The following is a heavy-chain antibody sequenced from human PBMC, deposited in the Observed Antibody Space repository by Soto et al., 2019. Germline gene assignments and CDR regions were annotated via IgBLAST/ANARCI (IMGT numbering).Heavy chain of an antibody. Sequence: QVQLVQSGAEVKKPGSSVKVSCKASGGTFSSYAISWVRQAPGQGLEWMGGIIPIFGTANYAQKFQGRVTITADESTSTAYMELSSLRSEDTAVYYCAGAGYCSGGSCYSGWFDPWGQGTLVTVSS. CDR1: GGTFSSYA. CDR3: AGAGYCSGGSCYSGWFDP. J-gene: IGHJ5*02. D-gene: IGHD2-15*01. CDR2: IIPIFGTA. V-gene: IGHV1-69*01.